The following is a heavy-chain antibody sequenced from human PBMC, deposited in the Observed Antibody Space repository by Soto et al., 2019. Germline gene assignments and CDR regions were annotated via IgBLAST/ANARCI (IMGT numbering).Heavy chain of an antibody. CDR3: ARRGRGYSGYDLSNFDY. CDR2: IYYSGST. CDR1: GGSISSYY. V-gene: IGHV4-59*08. Sequence: QVQLQESGPGLVKPSETLSLTCTVSGGSISSYYWSWIRQPPGKGLAWIGYIYYSGSTNYNPSLKTRVTISVYTSKNHFSLKLSSVTAADTAVYYCARRGRGYSGYDLSNFDYWGQGTLVTVSS. D-gene: IGHD5-12*01. J-gene: IGHJ4*02.